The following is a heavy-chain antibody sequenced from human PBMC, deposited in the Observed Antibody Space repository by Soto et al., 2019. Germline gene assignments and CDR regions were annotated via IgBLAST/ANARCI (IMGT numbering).Heavy chain of an antibody. D-gene: IGHD3-16*02. Sequence: ASVKVSCKASGYTFTNYDVTWVRQATGQGLEWMGWMNPNSGNTGHAQKFQGRVTMTRNTSISTADMELSSLRPEDTAVYYCAQDDNIIVPAPIRYSGMDVWGQGTTVTVSS. J-gene: IGHJ6*02. CDR3: AQDDNIIVPAPIRYSGMDV. V-gene: IGHV1-8*01. CDR2: MNPNSGNT. CDR1: GYTFTNYD.